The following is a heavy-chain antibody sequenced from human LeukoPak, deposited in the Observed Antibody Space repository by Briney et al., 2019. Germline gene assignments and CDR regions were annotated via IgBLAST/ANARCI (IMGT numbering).Heavy chain of an antibody. D-gene: IGHD2-2*01. CDR2: ISGSGGST. V-gene: IGHV3-23*01. J-gene: IGHJ3*02. CDR1: GFTFSSYA. CDR3: ARDGGAYQLDAFDI. Sequence: PGGSLRLSCAASGFTFSSYAMSWVRQAPGKGLEWVSAISGSGGSTYYADSVKGRFAISRDNAKNSLYLQMNSLRAEDTAVYYCARDGGAYQLDAFDIWGQGTMVTVSS.